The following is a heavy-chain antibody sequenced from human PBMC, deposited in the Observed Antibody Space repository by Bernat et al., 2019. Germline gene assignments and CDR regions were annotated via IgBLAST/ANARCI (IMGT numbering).Heavy chain of an antibody. CDR2: ISWNSGSI. J-gene: IGHJ4*02. D-gene: IGHD5-12*01. V-gene: IGHV3-9*01. CDR1: GFTFDDYA. Sequence: EVQLVESGGGLVQPGRSLRLSCAASGFTFDDYAMHWVRQAPGKGLEWVSGISWNSGSIGHADSVKGRFTISRDNAKNSLYLQMNSLRAEDTALYYCAKDIGYSGLDYFDYWGQGTLVTVSS. CDR3: AKDIGYSGLDYFDY.